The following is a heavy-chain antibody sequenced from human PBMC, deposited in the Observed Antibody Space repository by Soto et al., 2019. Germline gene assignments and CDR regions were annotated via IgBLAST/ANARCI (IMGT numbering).Heavy chain of an antibody. CDR3: ARVGWRNENWFDP. CDR2: IYHSGST. Sequence: SETLSLTCAVSGGSISSGGDSWSWIRQPPGKGLEWIGYIYHSGSTYYNPSLKSRVTISVDRSKNQFSLKLSSVTAADTAVYYCARVGWRNENWFDPWGQGTLVT. V-gene: IGHV4-30-2*01. CDR1: GGSISSGGDS. J-gene: IGHJ5*02.